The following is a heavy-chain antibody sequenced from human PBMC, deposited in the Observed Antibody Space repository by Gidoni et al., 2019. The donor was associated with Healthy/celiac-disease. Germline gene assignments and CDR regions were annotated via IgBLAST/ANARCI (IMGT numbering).Heavy chain of an antibody. CDR2: IYSGGST. J-gene: IGHJ6*02. V-gene: IGHV3-53*01. CDR1: GFTVSSNY. CDR3: ARERDYYGSGSSYYYGMDV. D-gene: IGHD3-10*01. Sequence: EVQLVESGGGLIQPGGSLRLSCAASGFTVSSNYMSWVRQAPGKGLEWVSVIYSGGSTYYADSVKGRFTISRDNSKNTLYLQMNSLRAEDTAVYYCARERDYYGSGSSYYYGMDVWGQGTTVTVSS.